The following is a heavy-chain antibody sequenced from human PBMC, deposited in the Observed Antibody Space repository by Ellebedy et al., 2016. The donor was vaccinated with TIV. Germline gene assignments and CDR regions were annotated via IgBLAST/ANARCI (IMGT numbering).Heavy chain of an antibody. D-gene: IGHD3-10*01. Sequence: AASVKVSCKASGYTFTSYYMHWVRQAPGQGLEWMGIINPSGGSTSYAQKLQGRVTMTRETSTSTVYMELSSLRSEDTAVYYCAREEPYGSGTKDYGMDVWGQGTTVTVSS. V-gene: IGHV1-46*04. CDR1: GYTFTSYY. J-gene: IGHJ6*02. CDR3: AREEPYGSGTKDYGMDV. CDR2: INPSGGST.